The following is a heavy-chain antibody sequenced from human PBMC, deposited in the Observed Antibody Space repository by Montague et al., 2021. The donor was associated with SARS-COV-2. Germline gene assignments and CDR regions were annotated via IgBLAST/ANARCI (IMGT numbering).Heavy chain of an antibody. V-gene: IGHV3-66*01. Sequence: SLSLSCAASGFTVSSNYMSWVRQAPGKGLEWVSVIYSGGSTYYADSVKGRFTISRDNSKNTLYLQMNSLRAEDTAVYYCARGGDYDFWSGYVNYGMDVWGQGTTVTVSS. CDR3: ARGGDYDFWSGYVNYGMDV. CDR2: IYSGGST. D-gene: IGHD3-3*01. CDR1: GFTVSSNY. J-gene: IGHJ6*02.